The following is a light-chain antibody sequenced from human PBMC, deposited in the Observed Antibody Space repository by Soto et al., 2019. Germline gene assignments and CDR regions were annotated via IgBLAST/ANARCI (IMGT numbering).Light chain of an antibody. J-gene: IGKJ3*01. CDR2: DAS. Sequence: DIQMTQSPSSLSASVGDRVTITCQASQDISKYLNWYQHRPGKAPKVLIFDASNLETGVPSRFSGSGSEGHFTLTITSLQPEDFATYYCQQYDEIPFTFGPGTTVDI. CDR1: QDISKY. V-gene: IGKV1-33*01. CDR3: QQYDEIPFT.